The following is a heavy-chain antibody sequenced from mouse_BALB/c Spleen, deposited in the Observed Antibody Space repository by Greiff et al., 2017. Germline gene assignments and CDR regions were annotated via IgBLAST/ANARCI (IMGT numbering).Heavy chain of an antibody. V-gene: IGHV2-9*02. CDR2: IWAGGST. J-gene: IGHJ4*01. Sequence: VKLQESGPGLVAPSQSLSITCTVSGFSLTSYGVHWVRQPPGKGLEWLGVIWAGGSTNYNSALMSRLSISKDNSKSQVFLKMNSLQTDDTAMYYCAGGAGGNYGAMDYWGQGTSVTVSS. CDR3: AGGAGGNYGAMDY. CDR1: GFSLTSYG. D-gene: IGHD2-1*01.